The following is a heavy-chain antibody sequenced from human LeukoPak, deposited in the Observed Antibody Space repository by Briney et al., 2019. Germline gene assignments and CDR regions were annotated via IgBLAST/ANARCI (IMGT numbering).Heavy chain of an antibody. Sequence: GGSLRLSCAASGFTFSSYSMNWVRQAPGKGLEWVSSISSSSSYIYYADSVRGRFTISRDNSKNTLYLQMNSLRAEDTAVYYCARLGATVDAFDIWGQGTMVTVSS. J-gene: IGHJ3*02. CDR2: ISSSSSYI. D-gene: IGHD1-26*01. CDR3: ARLGATVDAFDI. CDR1: GFTFSSYS. V-gene: IGHV3-21*01.